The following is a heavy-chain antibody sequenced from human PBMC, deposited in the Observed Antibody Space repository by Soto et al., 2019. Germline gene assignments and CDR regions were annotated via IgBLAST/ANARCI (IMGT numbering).Heavy chain of an antibody. V-gene: IGHV1-69*13. CDR2: IIPIFGTA. CDR1: GGTFSSYA. CDR3: ARAESRYCTNGVCYVGHFDY. J-gene: IGHJ4*02. D-gene: IGHD2-8*01. Sequence: SVKVSCKASGGTFSSYAISWVRQAPGQGLEWMGGIIPIFGTANYAQKFQGRVTITADESTSTAYMELSSLRSEDTAVYYCARAESRYCTNGVCYVGHFDYWGQGTLVTVS.